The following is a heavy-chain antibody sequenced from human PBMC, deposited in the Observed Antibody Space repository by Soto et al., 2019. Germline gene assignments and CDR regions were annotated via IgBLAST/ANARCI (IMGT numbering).Heavy chain of an antibody. J-gene: IGHJ4*02. V-gene: IGHV3-23*01. CDR3: AKRSPSSRGWYSPIFDY. CDR2: ISESGGST. D-gene: IGHD6-19*01. Sequence: GGSLRLSCAASGFSFSDYAMSWVRQAPGKGLEWVSVISESGGSTHYADSVRGRFTVSRDNSKNSLSLRMNSLRDEDTAVYFCAKRSPSSRGWYSPIFDYWGQGALVTVSS. CDR1: GFSFSDYA.